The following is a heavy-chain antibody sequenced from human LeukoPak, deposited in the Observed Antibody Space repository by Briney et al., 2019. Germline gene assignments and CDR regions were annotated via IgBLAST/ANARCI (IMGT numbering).Heavy chain of an antibody. CDR1: GFTFSSYS. CDR3: ARGTVTYFATYFGP. CDR2: ISSSSSYI. V-gene: IGHV3-21*01. J-gene: IGHJ5*02. Sequence: GGSLRLSCAASGFTFSSYSMNWVRQAPGKGLEWVSSISSSSSYIYYADSVKGRFTISRDNAKNSLYLQMNSLRAEDTAVYYCARGTVTYFATYFGPWGQGTLVTVSS. D-gene: IGHD4-17*01.